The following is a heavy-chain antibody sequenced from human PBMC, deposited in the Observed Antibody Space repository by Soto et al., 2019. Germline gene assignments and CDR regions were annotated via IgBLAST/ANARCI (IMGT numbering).Heavy chain of an antibody. J-gene: IGHJ5*02. CDR2: INAYNGNT. CDR3: ARAVTQLWQNWFDP. D-gene: IGHD5-18*01. CDR1: GYTFTSYG. V-gene: IGHV1-18*01. Sequence: GASVKVSCKASGYTFTSYGISWVRQAPGQGLEWMGWINAYNGNTNYAQRLQGRVSMTTDTSTSTAYMELRGLRSDDTAVYYCARAVTQLWQNWFDPWGQGTLVTV.